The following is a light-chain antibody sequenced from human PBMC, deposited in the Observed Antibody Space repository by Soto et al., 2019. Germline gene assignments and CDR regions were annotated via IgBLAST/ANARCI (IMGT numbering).Light chain of an antibody. V-gene: IGKV3-15*01. J-gene: IGKJ4*01. CDR1: QSISSN. CDR3: QQYNNWPRAT. Sequence: DIVRTQSPATLAVSPGERATLSCRASQSISSNLAWYQQKPGQAPRLLMFRTSSRATGFPARFSGSGSGTEFNLNISSLQSEDFGVYYCQQYNNWPRATFGGVTKADIK. CDR2: RTS.